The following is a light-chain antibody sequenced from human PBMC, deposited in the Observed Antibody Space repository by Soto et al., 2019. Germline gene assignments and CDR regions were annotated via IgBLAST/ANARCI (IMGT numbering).Light chain of an antibody. J-gene: IGKJ1*01. CDR2: ATS. V-gene: IGKV1-39*01. CDR3: QQTYNTPRT. Sequence: DIQMTQSPSSLSASVGDRVTITCRASQSISSHLNWYQQRPGKAPNLLIYATSSLQSGVPSRFRGSGSGTDFTLTISSLQPEDFATYYCQQTYNTPRTFGQGTKVEIK. CDR1: QSISSH.